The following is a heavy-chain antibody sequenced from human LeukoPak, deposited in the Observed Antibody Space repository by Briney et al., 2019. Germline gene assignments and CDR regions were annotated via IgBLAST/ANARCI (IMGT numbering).Heavy chain of an antibody. CDR1: GYTFTSYG. CDR3: ARVGRTAATNWFDP. V-gene: IGHV1-18*01. CDR2: ISAYNGNT. J-gene: IGHJ5*02. D-gene: IGHD2-2*01. Sequence: ASVKVSCKASGYTFTSYGISWVRQAPGQGLEWMGWISAYNGNTNYAQKLQGRVTMTTDASTSTAYMELRSLRSDDTAVYYCARVGRTAATNWFDPWGQGTLVTVSS.